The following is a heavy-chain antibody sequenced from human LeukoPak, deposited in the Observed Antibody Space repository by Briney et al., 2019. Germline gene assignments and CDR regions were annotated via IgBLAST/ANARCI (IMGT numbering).Heavy chain of an antibody. CDR2: IRSKANSYAT. CDR1: GFTFSGSA. J-gene: IGHJ4*02. CDR3: TSNYYDSSGYSMGGDY. Sequence: PGGSLRLSCAASGFTFSGSAMHWVRQASGKGLEWVGRIRSKANSYATAYAASVKGRFTISRDDSKNTAYLQMNSLKTEDTAVYYCTSNYYDSSGYSMGGDYWGQGNLVTVSS. D-gene: IGHD3-22*01. V-gene: IGHV3-73*01.